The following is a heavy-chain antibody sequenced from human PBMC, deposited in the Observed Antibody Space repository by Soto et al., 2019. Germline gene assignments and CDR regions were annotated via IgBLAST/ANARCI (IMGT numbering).Heavy chain of an antibody. V-gene: IGHV1-18*01. CDR1: GYTFTSYG. J-gene: IGHJ5*02. Sequence: GASVKVSCKASGYTFTSYGISWVRQAPGQGLEWMGWISAYNGNTNYAQKLQGRVTMTTDTSTSTAYMELRSLRSDDTAVYYCARPYYDFWSGFVSSAVNWFDPWGQGTLVTVSS. D-gene: IGHD3-3*01. CDR3: ARPYYDFWSGFVSSAVNWFDP. CDR2: ISAYNGNT.